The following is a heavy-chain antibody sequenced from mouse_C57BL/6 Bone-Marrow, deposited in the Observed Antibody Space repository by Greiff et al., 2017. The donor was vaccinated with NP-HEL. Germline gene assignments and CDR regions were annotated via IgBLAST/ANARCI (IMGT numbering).Heavy chain of an antibody. CDR3: TRRPVAAY. Sequence: QVQLKQPGAELVKPGASVKLSCKASGYTFTDYEMHWVKQTPVHGLEWIGAIDPETGGTAYNQKFKGKAILTADKSSSTAYMELRSLTSEDSAVYYCTRRPVAAYWGQGTLVTVSA. J-gene: IGHJ3*01. CDR1: GYTFTDYE. CDR2: IDPETGGT. V-gene: IGHV1-15*01. D-gene: IGHD1-1*01.